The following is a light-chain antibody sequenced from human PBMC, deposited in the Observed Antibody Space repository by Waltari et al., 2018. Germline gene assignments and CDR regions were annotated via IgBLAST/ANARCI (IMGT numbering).Light chain of an antibody. V-gene: IGKV1-39*01. CDR1: QTIKIY. CDR3: QQSYTTPLT. CDR2: AAS. Sequence: DIQMTQSPSSLSASVGDRVTITCRASQTIKIYLNWYQQKPGKAPNLLIYAASTLQSGGPSRFSGGGSGTDFTLTISSLQPGDFATYYCQQSYTTPLTFGGGTKVEI. J-gene: IGKJ4*01.